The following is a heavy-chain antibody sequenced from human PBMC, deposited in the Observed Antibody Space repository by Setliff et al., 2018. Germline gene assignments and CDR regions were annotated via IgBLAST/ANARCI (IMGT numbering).Heavy chain of an antibody. Sequence: SETLSLTCTVSGGSISSYYWGWIRQPPGKGLEWIGTIYYSGNTHYTPSLKSRVTISVDTSNNQFSLKLNSVTAADTGVYYCARHVGGAGGLDYWGQGTLVTVSS. D-gene: IGHD1-26*01. CDR1: GGSISSYY. V-gene: IGHV4-39*01. CDR2: IYYSGNT. CDR3: ARHVGGAGGLDY. J-gene: IGHJ4*02.